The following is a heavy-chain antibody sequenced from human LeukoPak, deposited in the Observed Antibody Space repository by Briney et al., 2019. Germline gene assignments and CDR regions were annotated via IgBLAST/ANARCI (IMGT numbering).Heavy chain of an antibody. D-gene: IGHD3-22*01. CDR3: ATWGIGKDYYDSSGYSGRYDY. CDR2: IIPIFGTA. Sequence: ASVTVSCKASGGTFSIYAISWVRQAPGQGLEWMGGIIPIFGTANYAQKFQGRVTITADESTSTAYMELSSLRSEDTAVYYCATWGIGKDYYDSSGYSGRYDYWGQGTLVTVSS. CDR1: GGTFSIYA. J-gene: IGHJ4*02. V-gene: IGHV1-69*01.